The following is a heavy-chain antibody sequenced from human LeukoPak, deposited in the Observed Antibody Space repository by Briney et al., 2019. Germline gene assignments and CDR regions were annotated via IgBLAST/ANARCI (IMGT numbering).Heavy chain of an antibody. CDR2: IIPIFGTA. V-gene: IGHV1-69*05. D-gene: IGHD1-7*01. Sequence: SVKVSCKASGGTFSSYAISWVRQAPGQGLEWMGGIIPIFGTANYAQKFQGRVTITTDESTSTAYMELSSLRSEDTAVYYCAREITGTTAFDYWGQGTLVTVSS. CDR1: GGTFSSYA. J-gene: IGHJ4*02. CDR3: AREITGTTAFDY.